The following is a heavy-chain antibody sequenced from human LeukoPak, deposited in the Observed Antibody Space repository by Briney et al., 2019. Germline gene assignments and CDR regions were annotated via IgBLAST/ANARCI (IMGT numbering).Heavy chain of an antibody. Sequence: PGGSLRLSCAASGFTFSSYEMNWVRQAPGNGLEWVSYISSSGSSINYADSVKGRFTISRDNAKNSLYLQMNSLRAEDTAVYYCAAELSSTSYDYWGQGTLVTVSS. D-gene: IGHD2-2*01. J-gene: IGHJ4*02. CDR3: AAELSSTSYDY. CDR2: ISSSGSSI. V-gene: IGHV3-48*03. CDR1: GFTFSSYE.